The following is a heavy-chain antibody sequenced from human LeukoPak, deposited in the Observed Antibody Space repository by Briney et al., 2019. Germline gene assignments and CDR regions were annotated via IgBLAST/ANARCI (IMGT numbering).Heavy chain of an antibody. D-gene: IGHD6-6*01. Sequence: GGSLRLSCAASGFTFSSYGMHWVRQAPGKGLEWVAVIWYDGSNKYYADSVKGRFTISRDNSKNTLYLQMNSLRAEDTAVYYCARDHGRHGSSSYYWGQGTLVTVSS. CDR1: GFTFSSYG. CDR2: IWYDGSNK. V-gene: IGHV3-33*01. CDR3: ARDHGRHGSSSYY. J-gene: IGHJ4*02.